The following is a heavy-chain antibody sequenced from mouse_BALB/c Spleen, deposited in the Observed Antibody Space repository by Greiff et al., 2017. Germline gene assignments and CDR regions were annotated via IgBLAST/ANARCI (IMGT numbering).Heavy chain of an antibody. CDR1: GYTFTSYW. D-gene: IGHD1-1*01. CDR3: ARTYYYGSSYYWYFDV. CDR2: INPSNGRT. Sequence: QVQLQQSGAELVKPGASVKLSCKASGYTFTSYWMHWVKQRPGQGLEWIGEINPSNGRTNYNEKFKSKATLTVDKSSSTAYMQLSSLTSEDSAVYYCARTYYYGSSYYWYFDVWGAGTTVTVSS. J-gene: IGHJ1*01. V-gene: IGHV1S81*02.